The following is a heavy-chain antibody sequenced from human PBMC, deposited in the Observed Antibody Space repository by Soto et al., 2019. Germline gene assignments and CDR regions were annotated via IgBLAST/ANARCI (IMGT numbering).Heavy chain of an antibody. V-gene: IGHV5-51*01. D-gene: IGHD6-19*01. CDR1: GYSFTSYW. CDR2: IYPGDSDT. Sequence: GESLKISCKGSGYSFTSYWIGWVRQMPGKGLEWMGTIYPGDSDTRYSPSFQGQVTISADKSISTAYLQWSSLKASDTAMYYCARRRGWQEYYYYGMDVWGQGTTVTVSS. CDR3: ARRRGWQEYYYYGMDV. J-gene: IGHJ6*02.